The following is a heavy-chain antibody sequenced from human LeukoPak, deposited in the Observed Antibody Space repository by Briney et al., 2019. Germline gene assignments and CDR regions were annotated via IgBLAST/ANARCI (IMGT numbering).Heavy chain of an antibody. CDR1: GFSFSIYG. J-gene: IGHJ5*02. V-gene: IGHV3-33*01. D-gene: IGHD3-10*01. Sequence: GGSLRLSCAASGFSFSIYGIHWVRQAPGKGLEWVADVWYDGSKKFYADSGKGRFIISRDNSKTTLFLQMNSLSVDDTAVYYCVRDRNGAGWFDPWGQGALVSVSS. CDR2: VWYDGSKK. CDR3: VRDRNGAGWFDP.